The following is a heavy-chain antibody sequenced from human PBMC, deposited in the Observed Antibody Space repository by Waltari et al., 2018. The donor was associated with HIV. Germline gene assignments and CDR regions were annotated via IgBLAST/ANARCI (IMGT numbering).Heavy chain of an antibody. CDR3: ARGVRYLTP. Sequence: VETGGLLLHPGGSLILSCAASGFKINTAFIRWCRQSVGRGPEVVGVIYPNVETHFADSVRGRFFISRDDSGNRVSLQMNTVKSEDTASYMCARGVRYLTPWGQGTPVTVSS. D-gene: IGHD2-2*01. V-gene: IGHV3-53*02. CDR2: IYPNVET. CDR1: GFKINTAF. J-gene: IGHJ5*02.